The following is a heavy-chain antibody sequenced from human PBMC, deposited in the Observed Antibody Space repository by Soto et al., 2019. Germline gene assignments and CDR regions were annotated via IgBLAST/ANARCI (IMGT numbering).Heavy chain of an antibody. J-gene: IGHJ5*02. Sequence: QGQLQESGPGLVKPSKTLSLTCTVSGDSISTYNWGWIRQPPGKGLEWIGCIYYSGVTNYNPSLKSRVTISVDTPKNQLSLKLNSVTAADTAVYYCARVAADIASWLDPSGQGTLVTVSS. CDR2: IYYSGVT. D-gene: IGHD5-12*01. CDR1: GDSISTYN. CDR3: ARVAADIASWLDP. V-gene: IGHV4-59*01.